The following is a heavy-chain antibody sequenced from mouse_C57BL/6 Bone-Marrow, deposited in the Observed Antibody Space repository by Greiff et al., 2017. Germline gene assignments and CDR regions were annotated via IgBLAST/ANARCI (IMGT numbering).Heavy chain of an antibody. CDR1: GYTFTGYW. CDR3: ERKGGGAY. J-gene: IGHJ3*01. V-gene: IGHV1-64*01. Sequence: VQLQQPGAELVKPGASVKLSCKASGYTFTGYWMHWVKQRPGPGLEWIGMIHPNSGSTNYNEKFKSKATLTVEKSSSTAYMQLSSLTSEDSAVYYCERKGGGAYWGQGTLVTVSA. CDR2: IHPNSGST.